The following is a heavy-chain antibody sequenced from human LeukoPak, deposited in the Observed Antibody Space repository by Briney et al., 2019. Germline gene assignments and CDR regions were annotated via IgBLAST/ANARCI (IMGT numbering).Heavy chain of an antibody. V-gene: IGHV1-2*02. CDR2: INPNSGDT. D-gene: IGHD4-11*01. CDR1: GYTFTAYY. CDR3: ARDLTRLDVDDY. J-gene: IGHJ4*02. Sequence: ASVKVSCKACGYTFTAYYIHWARQAPGQGLEWMAWINPNSGDTNYAQKFLGRVTVTSDTSISTAYMELSRLTSDDTAVYYCARDLTRLDVDDYWGQGTLVTVSS.